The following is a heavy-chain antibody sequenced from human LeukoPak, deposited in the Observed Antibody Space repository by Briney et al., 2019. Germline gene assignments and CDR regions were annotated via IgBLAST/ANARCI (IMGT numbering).Heavy chain of an antibody. J-gene: IGHJ4*02. D-gene: IGHD2-21*02. V-gene: IGHV1-46*01. CDR2: INPSGGST. Sequence: TSVKVSCKASGYTFTSYYMHWVRQAPGQGLEWMGIINPSGGSTSYAQKFQGRVTMTRDTSTSTVYMELSSLRSEDTAVYYCARDAVPYCGGDCYFVYWGQGTLVTVSS. CDR1: GYTFTSYY. CDR3: ARDAVPYCGGDCYFVY.